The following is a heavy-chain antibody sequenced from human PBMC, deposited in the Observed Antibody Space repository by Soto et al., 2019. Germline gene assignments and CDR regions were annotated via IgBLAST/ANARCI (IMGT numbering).Heavy chain of an antibody. D-gene: IGHD6-19*01. J-gene: IGHJ4*02. CDR2: ISYDGSNK. CDR3: ARDLGGIAVARPRVYFDY. CDR1: GFTFSSYA. V-gene: IGHV3-30-3*01. Sequence: HPGGSLRLSCAASGFTFSSYAMHWVRQAPGKGLEWVAVISYDGSNKYYADSVKGRVTMTRDTSTSTVYMELSSLRSEDTAVYYCARDLGGIAVARPRVYFDYWGQGTLVTVSS.